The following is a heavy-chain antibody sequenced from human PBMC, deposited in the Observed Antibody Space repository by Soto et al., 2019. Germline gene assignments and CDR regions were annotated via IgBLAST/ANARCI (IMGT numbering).Heavy chain of an antibody. J-gene: IGHJ4*02. D-gene: IGHD6-6*01. CDR2: INPNGGST. CDR1: GYIFTNFY. Sequence: QVQLVQPGAEVKKPGASVKFSCKAPGYIFTNFYIHWVRQAPGQGLEWIGIINPNGGSTNYAQNFRGRVTMTRDTSTSTVYMDLSSLRSEDTAVYYCTRGLASGDYWGQGTLITVSS. CDR3: TRGLASGDY. V-gene: IGHV1-46*03.